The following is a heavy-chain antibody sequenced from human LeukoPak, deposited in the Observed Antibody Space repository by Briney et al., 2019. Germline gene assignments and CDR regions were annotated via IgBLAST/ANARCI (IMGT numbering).Heavy chain of an antibody. D-gene: IGHD3-10*01. CDR1: GFTFSSFI. J-gene: IGHJ4*02. V-gene: IGHV3-23*01. CDR3: AKESTIIRGHNDY. Sequence: GGSLRLSCAASAASGFTFSSFIMNWVRQAPGKGLEWVSAISGSGGSTYYADSAKGRLTISRDNSKNTLYLQMISLRAEDTAVYYCAKESTIIRGHNDYWGQGTLVTVSS. CDR2: ISGSGGST.